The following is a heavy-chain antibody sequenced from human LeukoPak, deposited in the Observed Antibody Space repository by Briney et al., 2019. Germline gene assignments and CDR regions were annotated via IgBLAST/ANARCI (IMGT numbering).Heavy chain of an antibody. CDR1: GVSFSSYG. J-gene: IGHJ4*02. V-gene: IGHV3-30*03. CDR3: ATPYTSGWSLYFDN. D-gene: IGHD6-19*01. Sequence: GGSLRLSCAASGVSFSSYGMHWVRQAPDKGLEWVAVISHDGGNKYYADSVKGRFTISRDNSKNTLYLQMNGLRAEETAMYYCATPYTSGWSLYFDNWGQGTLVTVSS. CDR2: ISHDGGNK.